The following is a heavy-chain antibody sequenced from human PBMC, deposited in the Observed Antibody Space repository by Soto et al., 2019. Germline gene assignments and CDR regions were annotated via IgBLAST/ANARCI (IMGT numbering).Heavy chain of an antibody. CDR3: ARPYDILTGAVETPSYYYRMAV. D-gene: IGHD3-9*01. CDR2: ISGDYGNT. CDR1: GYTFNTYA. Sequence: ASVKVSCTASGYTFNTYAMNWVRQAPGQGLEWMGWISGDYGNTKYAQNFQDRVTVTTDTSTSTAYMELSSLRSEDTAVYYCARPYDILTGAVETPSYYYRMAVWGQGTTVTLSS. V-gene: IGHV1-18*01. J-gene: IGHJ6*02.